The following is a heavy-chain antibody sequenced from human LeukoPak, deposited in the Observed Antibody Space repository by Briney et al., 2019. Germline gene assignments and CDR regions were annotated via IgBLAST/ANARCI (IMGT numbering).Heavy chain of an antibody. V-gene: IGHV4-59*01. CDR3: ARDGVYGEGYFQH. CDR2: IHYTGST. Sequence: SETLSLTCTVSGGSISSYYWSWIRQSPGKGLECIGYIHYTGSTNYNPSLKSRVTISVETSKNQFSLKLKSVTAADTAVYYCARDGVYGEGYFQHWGQGTLVTVSS. CDR1: GGSISSYY. J-gene: IGHJ1*01. D-gene: IGHD4-17*01.